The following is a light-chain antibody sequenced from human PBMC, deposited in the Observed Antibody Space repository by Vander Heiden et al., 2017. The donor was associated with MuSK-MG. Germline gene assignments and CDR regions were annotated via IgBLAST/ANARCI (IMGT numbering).Light chain of an antibody. J-gene: IGKJ2*01. CDR1: QSVSSN. CDR3: QQYNNWLPYT. CDR2: GAS. Sequence: ELVMTQSPATLSVSPGERATLSCRASQSVSSNLAWYQQKPGQAPRLLIYGASTRATGIPARFSGSGSGTEFTLTISSRQSEDFAVYYCQQYNNWLPYTFGQGTKLEIK. V-gene: IGKV3-15*01.